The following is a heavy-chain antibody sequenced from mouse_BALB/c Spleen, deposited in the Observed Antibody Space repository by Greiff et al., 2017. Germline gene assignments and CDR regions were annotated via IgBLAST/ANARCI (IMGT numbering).Heavy chain of an antibody. CDR1: GYTFTSYW. Sequence: VQLQQSGTVLARPGASVKMSCKASGYTFTSYWMHWVKQRPGQGLEWIGAIYPGNSDTSYNQKFKGKAKLTAVTSTSTAYMELSSLTNEDSAVYYCTRALYGYDWYFDVWGAGTTVTVSS. J-gene: IGHJ1*01. CDR2: IYPGNSDT. D-gene: IGHD2-2*01. CDR3: TRALYGYDWYFDV. V-gene: IGHV1-5*01.